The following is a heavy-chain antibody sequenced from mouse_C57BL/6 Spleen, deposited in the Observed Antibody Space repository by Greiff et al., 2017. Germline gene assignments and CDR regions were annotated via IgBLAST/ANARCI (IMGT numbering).Heavy chain of an antibody. Sequence: EVKVVESGGGLVKPGGSLKLSCAASGFTFSDYGMHWVRQAPEKGLEWVAYISSGSSTIYYADTVKGRFTISRDNAKNTLVLQRTSLRSEDTAMEYWARGSTTGAMDYWGQGTSVTVSS. V-gene: IGHV5-17*01. CDR1: GFTFSDYG. CDR3: ARGSTTGAMDY. D-gene: IGHD1-1*01. J-gene: IGHJ4*01. CDR2: ISSGSSTI.